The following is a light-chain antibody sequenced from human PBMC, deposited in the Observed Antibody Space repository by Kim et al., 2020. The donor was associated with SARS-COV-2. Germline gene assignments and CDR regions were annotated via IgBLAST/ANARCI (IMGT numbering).Light chain of an antibody. CDR3: QQLNSYPRT. CDR2: AAF. CDR1: QGISSY. J-gene: IGKJ2*01. Sequence: DIQLTQSPSFLSASVGDRVTITCRASQGISSYLAWYQQKPGKAPKLLIYAAFTLQSGVPSRFSGSGSGTEFTLTISSLQPEDFATYYCQQLNSYPRTFGQGTKLEF. V-gene: IGKV1-9*01.